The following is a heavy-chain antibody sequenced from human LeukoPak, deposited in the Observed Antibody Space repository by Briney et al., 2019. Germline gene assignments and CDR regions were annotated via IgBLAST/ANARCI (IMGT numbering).Heavy chain of an antibody. D-gene: IGHD4-11*01. V-gene: IGHV4-59*08. Sequence: SETLSLTCTVSGDSINSYYWSWIRPPPGKGLEWLGYVYYRGSANYNPSLKSRVTISIDTSKNQFSLKLTSVTAADTAVYYCARLLHDWFDSWGQGTLVTVSS. J-gene: IGHJ5*01. CDR2: VYYRGSA. CDR1: GDSINSYY. CDR3: ARLLHDWFDS.